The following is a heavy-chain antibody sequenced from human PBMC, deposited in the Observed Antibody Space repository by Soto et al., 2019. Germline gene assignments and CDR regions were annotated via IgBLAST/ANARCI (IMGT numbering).Heavy chain of an antibody. CDR1: GYTFTSYG. V-gene: IGHV1-18*04. D-gene: IGHD2-2*01. Sequence: ASVKVSCKASGYTFTSYGISWVRQAPGQGLEWMGWISAYNGNTNYAQKLQGRVTMTTDTSTSTAYMELRSLRSGDTAVYYCARDWDCSSTSCYFDYWGQGTLVTVSS. J-gene: IGHJ4*02. CDR2: ISAYNGNT. CDR3: ARDWDCSSTSCYFDY.